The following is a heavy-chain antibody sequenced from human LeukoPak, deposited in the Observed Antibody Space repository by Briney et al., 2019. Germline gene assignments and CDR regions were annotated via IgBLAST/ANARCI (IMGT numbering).Heavy chain of an antibody. CDR1: GGSFSGYY. Sequence: SETLSLTCAVYGGSFSGYYWSWIRQPPGKGLEWIGEINHSGSTNYIPSLKSRVTISVDTSKNQFSLKLSSVTAADTAVYYCARKWEYYDFWSGYYTGRSNWFDPWGQGTLVTVSS. CDR3: ARKWEYYDFWSGYYTGRSNWFDP. CDR2: INHSGST. J-gene: IGHJ5*02. D-gene: IGHD3-3*01. V-gene: IGHV4-34*01.